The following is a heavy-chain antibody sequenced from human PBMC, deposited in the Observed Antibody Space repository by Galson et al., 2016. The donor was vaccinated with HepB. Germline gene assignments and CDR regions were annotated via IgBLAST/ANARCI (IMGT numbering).Heavy chain of an antibody. CDR3: ARDKTYADYDGLFDY. J-gene: IGHJ4*02. Sequence: SLRLSCAASGFTFSSYSMNWVRQAPGKGLEWVSYISGSSTSIIYADSVKGRYTISGDNAKNSLYLQMNSLRDEDTAVYYCARDKTYADYDGLFDYWGQGTLVTVSS. CDR2: ISGSSTSI. V-gene: IGHV3-48*02. D-gene: IGHD4-17*01. CDR1: GFTFSSYS.